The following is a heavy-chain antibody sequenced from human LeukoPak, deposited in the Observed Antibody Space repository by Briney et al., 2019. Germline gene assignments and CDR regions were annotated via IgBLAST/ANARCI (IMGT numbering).Heavy chain of an antibody. Sequence: GASVKVSCKASVYTFTSYDINWMRQATGQGLEWMGWMNPNSGNTGYAQKFPGRVTMTTNTSISTAYMELSSLRSGDTAVYYCARMYCSSTSCYGMDVWGQGTTVTVSS. CDR2: MNPNSGNT. CDR3: ARMYCSSTSCYGMDV. V-gene: IGHV1-8*01. D-gene: IGHD2-2*01. CDR1: VYTFTSYD. J-gene: IGHJ6*02.